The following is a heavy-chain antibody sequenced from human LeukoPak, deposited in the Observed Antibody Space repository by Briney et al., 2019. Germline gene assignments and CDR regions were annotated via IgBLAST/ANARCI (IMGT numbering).Heavy chain of an antibody. J-gene: IGHJ4*02. Sequence: GRSLRLSCAASGFTFSSYAMHWVRQAPGKGLEWVAVISYDGSNKYYADSVKGRFTISRDNSKNTLYLQMNSLRAEDTAVYYCARDYNRWLQAPESFGLPDYWGQGTLVTVSS. V-gene: IGHV3-30*04. CDR2: ISYDGSNK. CDR3: ARDYNRWLQAPESFGLPDY. CDR1: GFTFSSYA. D-gene: IGHD5-24*01.